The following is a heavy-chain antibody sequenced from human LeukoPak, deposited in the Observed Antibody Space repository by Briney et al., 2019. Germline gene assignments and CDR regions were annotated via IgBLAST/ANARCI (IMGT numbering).Heavy chain of an antibody. V-gene: IGHV4-59*01. D-gene: IGHD6-13*01. CDR2: IYNTGST. CDR1: GGSISSYY. Sequence: PSETLSLTCTVSGGSISSYYWSWIRQPPGKGLEWIGKIYNTGSTNYNPSLKSRVTISVDTSKSQFSLKLSSVTAADTAVYYCAKDRGGGNSWIDYWGQGTLVTVSS. CDR3: AKDRGGGNSWIDY. J-gene: IGHJ4*02.